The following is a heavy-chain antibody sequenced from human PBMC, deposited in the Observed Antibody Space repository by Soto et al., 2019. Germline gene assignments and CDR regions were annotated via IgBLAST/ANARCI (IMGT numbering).Heavy chain of an antibody. V-gene: IGHV1-2*04. D-gene: IGHD3-10*01. Sequence: ASVKVSCKASGYAFTGYYMHWVRQAPGQGLEWMGWINPNSGGTNYAQKFQGWVTMTRDTSISTAYMELSRLRSDDTAVYYCAGDFYGSGINSYYGMDVWGQGTTVTVSS. CDR1: GYAFTGYY. CDR3: AGDFYGSGINSYYGMDV. J-gene: IGHJ6*02. CDR2: INPNSGGT.